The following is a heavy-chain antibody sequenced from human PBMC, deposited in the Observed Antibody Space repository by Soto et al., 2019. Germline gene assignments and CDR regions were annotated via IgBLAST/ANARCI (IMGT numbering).Heavy chain of an antibody. J-gene: IGHJ4*02. CDR3: ARDHVDPAMGFHYFDY. Sequence: QVQLVQSGAEVKKPGSSVKVSCKASGGTFSSYAISWVRQAPGQGLEWMGGSIPIFGTANYAQKFQGRVTITADKSTSTAYMELSSLRSEDTAVYYCARDHVDPAMGFHYFDYWGQGTLVTVSS. CDR1: GGTFSSYA. V-gene: IGHV1-69*06. CDR2: SIPIFGTA. D-gene: IGHD5-18*01.